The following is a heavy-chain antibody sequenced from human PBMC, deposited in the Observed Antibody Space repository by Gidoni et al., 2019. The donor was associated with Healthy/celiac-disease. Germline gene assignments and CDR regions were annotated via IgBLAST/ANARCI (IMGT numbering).Heavy chain of an antibody. CDR1: GYSFTSYW. CDR3: ARMKEGIAAAEGWFDP. Sequence: EVQLVQSGAEVKKPGESRKISCKGSGYSFTSYWIGWVRQMPGKGLEWMGIIYPGDSDTRYSPSFQGQVTISADKSISTAYLQWSSLKASDTAMYYCARMKEGIAAAEGWFDPWGQGTLVTVSS. J-gene: IGHJ5*02. D-gene: IGHD6-13*01. CDR2: IYPGDSDT. V-gene: IGHV5-51*01.